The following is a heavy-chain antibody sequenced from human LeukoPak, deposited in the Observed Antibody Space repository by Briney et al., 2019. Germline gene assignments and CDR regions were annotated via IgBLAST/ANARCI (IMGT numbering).Heavy chain of an antibody. Sequence: GGSLRLSCAASGFIFSSFWMSWVRQAPGKGLEWVANIKPDGNQGYYVDSMKGRFTISRDNAKNSLYLQMHSLRAEDTAVYYCVRYGVSSGYYYFDYWGQGTLVTVSS. CDR3: VRYGVSSGYYYFDY. J-gene: IGHJ4*02. CDR1: GFIFSSFW. D-gene: IGHD6-19*01. CDR2: IKPDGNQG. V-gene: IGHV3-7*03.